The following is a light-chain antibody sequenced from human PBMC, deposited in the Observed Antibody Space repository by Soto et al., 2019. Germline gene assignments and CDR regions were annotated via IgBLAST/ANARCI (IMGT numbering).Light chain of an antibody. V-gene: IGKV3-15*01. CDR3: QQNNNWPPT. CDR2: GAS. J-gene: IGKJ1*01. Sequence: EIVMTQSPATLSVSPGERATLSCRARQCVNINLTWYQQKPCQAPRLHIYGASTRATGIPARFSDSGSGTEFTHTISSLWSEDFAVSYCQQNNNWPPTFGQGTKAEIK. CDR1: QCVNIN.